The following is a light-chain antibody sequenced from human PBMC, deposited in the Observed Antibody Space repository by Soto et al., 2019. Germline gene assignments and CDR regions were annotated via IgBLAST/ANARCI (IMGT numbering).Light chain of an antibody. CDR2: AAS. Sequence: DIQMTQSQSSLSASVGDRVTITCRASQGISNYLAWYQQKPGKAPKLLIYAASTLQSGVPSLFSGFGSGPDFTLPISSLQPDDVATYYCQKYNSAPWTFGRGTKVEIK. J-gene: IGKJ1*01. CDR1: QGISNY. CDR3: QKYNSAPWT. V-gene: IGKV1-27*01.